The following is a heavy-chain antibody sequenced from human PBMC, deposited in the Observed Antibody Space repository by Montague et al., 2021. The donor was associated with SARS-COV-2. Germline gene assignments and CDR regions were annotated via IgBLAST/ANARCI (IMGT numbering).Heavy chain of an antibody. J-gene: IGHJ4*02. CDR2: IFVTEGT. D-gene: IGHD6-13*01. Sequence: SETLSLTCTVSFGSVKNYFWSWIRQPVGKGLEWIGRIFVTEGTKYTPSLKSRVTMSLDTSKNQFSLKLRSVTAADTAIYYCAGAFGSSFDLWGQGILVAVSS. V-gene: IGHV4-4*07. CDR1: FGSVKNYF. CDR3: AGAFGSSFDL.